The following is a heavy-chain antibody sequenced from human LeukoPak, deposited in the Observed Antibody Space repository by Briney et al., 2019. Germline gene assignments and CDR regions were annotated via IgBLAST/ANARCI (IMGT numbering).Heavy chain of an antibody. V-gene: IGHV4-38-2*02. CDR1: DYSSSSGYY. CDR3: AKSNGYGLIDI. J-gene: IGHJ3*02. D-gene: IGHD3-22*01. Sequence: SETLSLTCTVSDYSSSSGYYWGWIRQPPGKGLEWIGSIYHTGSTYYNLSLRSRVTISLDTSRNQFSLKLNSVTAADTAVYYCAKSNGYGLIDIWGQGTMVTVSS. CDR2: IYHTGST.